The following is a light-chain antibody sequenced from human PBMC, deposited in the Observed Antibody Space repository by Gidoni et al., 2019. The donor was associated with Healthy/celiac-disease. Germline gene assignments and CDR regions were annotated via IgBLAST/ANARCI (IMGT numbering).Light chain of an antibody. CDR1: ALPKQY. V-gene: IGLV3-25*03. Sequence: SYELTQPPSVSVSPGQTDRTTCSGDALPKQYAYWYQQKPGQAPVRVLYKDSERPSGIPERFSGASSGTTVTLTISGVQAEDEADYYCQSADSSGTYVVFGGGTKLTVL. J-gene: IGLJ2*01. CDR3: QSADSSGTYVV. CDR2: KDS.